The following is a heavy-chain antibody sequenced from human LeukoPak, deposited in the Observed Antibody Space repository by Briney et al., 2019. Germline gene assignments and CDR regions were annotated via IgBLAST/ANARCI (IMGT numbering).Heavy chain of an antibody. CDR3: AKRDYYDSSGYAPLFDY. CDR2: ISGNGGKI. V-gene: IGHV3-23*01. J-gene: IGHJ4*02. CDR1: EFTFSNYA. D-gene: IGHD3-22*01. Sequence: PGGSLRLSCAASEFTFSNYAMAWVRQAPGEGLEWVPGISGNGGKIYYADSVKGRFTISRDNSKNTLYLQMNSLRGEDTAVYFCAKRDYYDSSGYAPLFDYWGQGTLVTVSP.